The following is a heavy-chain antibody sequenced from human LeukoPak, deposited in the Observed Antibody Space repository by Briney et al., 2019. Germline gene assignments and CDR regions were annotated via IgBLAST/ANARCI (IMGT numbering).Heavy chain of an antibody. D-gene: IGHD1-26*01. CDR2: INAYNGNT. Sequence: AAVKVSCKTSGYTFTYYVISWVGQAPGQGLEWMGWINAYNGNTNDAQKFQGRVTMTTDTSTSTAYMELRSLRSDDTAVYYCARGEKPYDYWGQGTLVSVSS. CDR1: GYTFTYYV. CDR3: ARGEKPYDY. V-gene: IGHV1-18*01. J-gene: IGHJ4*02.